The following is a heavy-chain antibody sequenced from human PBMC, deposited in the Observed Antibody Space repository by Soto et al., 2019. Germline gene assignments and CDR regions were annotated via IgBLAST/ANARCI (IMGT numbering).Heavy chain of an antibody. Sequence: PGGSLRLSCAACGFTFSNYGMHWVRQAPGKXLEWVAFISDDGSNKYYADSMKGRFTMSRDNSKSTLYLQMSSLRVEDTAVYYCTKRRNVLRFLEWSSGMEVWGQGTTVTVSS. D-gene: IGHD3-3*01. CDR1: GFTFSNYG. CDR3: TKRRNVLRFLEWSSGMEV. CDR2: ISDDGSNK. J-gene: IGHJ6*02. V-gene: IGHV3-30*18.